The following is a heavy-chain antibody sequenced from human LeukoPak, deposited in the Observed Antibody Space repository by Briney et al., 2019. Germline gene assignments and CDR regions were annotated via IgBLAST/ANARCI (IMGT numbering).Heavy chain of an antibody. CDR2: ISYDGTNK. CDR3: AKGPEDS. J-gene: IGHJ4*02. CDR1: GFTFSSYG. Sequence: GGSLRLSCAASGFTFSSYGMHWVRQAPGKGLEWVAIISYDGTNKYYADSVKGRFTISRDNPKNTLYLQMDSLRAEDTAVYYCAKGPEDSWGQGTLVTVSS. V-gene: IGHV3-30*18.